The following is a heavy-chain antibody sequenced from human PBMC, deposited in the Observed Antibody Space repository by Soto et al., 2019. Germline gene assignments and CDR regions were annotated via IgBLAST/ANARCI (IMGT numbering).Heavy chain of an antibody. CDR1: GYPFTSQY. CDR2: INPTGGST. D-gene: IGHD3-22*01. V-gene: IGHV1-46*01. J-gene: IGHJ6*01. CDR3: ARETYYYDSSGPLQDYYGMDG. Sequence: DSGKVCFKAYGYPFTSQYIHLVRQAPAQGLEWIGIINPTGGSTSYAQKFQGRVTMTRYTSTSTVYMELSSLRSEDTAVYYCARETYYYDSSGPLQDYYGMDGWGQGTTVTVSS.